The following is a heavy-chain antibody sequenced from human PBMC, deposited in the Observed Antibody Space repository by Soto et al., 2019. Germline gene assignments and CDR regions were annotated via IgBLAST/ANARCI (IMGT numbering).Heavy chain of an antibody. CDR2: IIHSEST. Sequence: SETLSLTCAVYGGSFSAYYWSWVRQPPGKGLEWIGEIIHSESTKYNPSLKSRVTISVDTSKNQFSLKLSSVTAADTAVYYCARQRPTDGRWEFANYYGMDVWGQGTTVTVSS. D-gene: IGHD1-26*01. CDR3: ARQRPTDGRWEFANYYGMDV. CDR1: GGSFSAYY. V-gene: IGHV4-34*12. J-gene: IGHJ6*02.